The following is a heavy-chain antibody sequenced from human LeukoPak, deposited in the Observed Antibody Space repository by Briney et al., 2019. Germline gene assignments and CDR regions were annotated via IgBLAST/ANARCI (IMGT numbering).Heavy chain of an antibody. D-gene: IGHD5-24*01. CDR2: IIPILGIA. CDR1: GGTFSSYA. J-gene: IGHJ4*02. CDR3: ARGEDDGSLSVNFDY. V-gene: IGHV1-69*04. Sequence: SVKVSCKASGGTFSSYAISWVRQAPGQGLEWMGRIIPILGIANYAQKFQGRVTITADKSTSTAYMELSSLRSEDTAVYYCARGEDDGSLSVNFDYWGQGTLVTVSS.